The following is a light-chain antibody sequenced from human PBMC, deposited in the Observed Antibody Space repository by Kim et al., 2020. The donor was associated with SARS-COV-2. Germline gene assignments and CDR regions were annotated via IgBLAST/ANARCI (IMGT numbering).Light chain of an antibody. V-gene: IGKV1-27*01. Sequence: DIQMTQSPSSLSASVGDRVTITCRASQGIRNYLAWYQQKPGKVPKLLIYAASTLQSGVPSRFSGSGSGTDFTLTVSSLQPEDVATYYCQKYDNVPVTFGQGTRLEIK. CDR2: AAS. J-gene: IGKJ5*01. CDR3: QKYDNVPVT. CDR1: QGIRNY.